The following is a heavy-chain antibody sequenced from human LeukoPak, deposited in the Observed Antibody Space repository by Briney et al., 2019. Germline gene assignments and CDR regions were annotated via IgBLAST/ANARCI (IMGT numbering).Heavy chain of an antibody. CDR2: ISGSGGST. J-gene: IGHJ4*02. V-gene: IGHV3-23*01. CDR3: ARTLYSSGWYFPFDY. CDR1: GFTFSSYA. D-gene: IGHD6-19*01. Sequence: GGSLRLSCAASGFTFSSYAMSWVRQAPGKGLEWVSAISGSGGSTYYADSVKGWFTISRDNSKNTLYLQMNSLRAEDTAVYYCARTLYSSGWYFPFDYWGQGTLVTVSS.